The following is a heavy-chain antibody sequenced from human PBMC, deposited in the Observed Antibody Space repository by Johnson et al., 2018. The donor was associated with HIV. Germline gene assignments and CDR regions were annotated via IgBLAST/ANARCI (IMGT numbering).Heavy chain of an antibody. CDR3: ARDGGSSCYGGGAFDI. CDR1: GFTFSSYW. CDR2: ISYEGSNK. D-gene: IGHD6-13*01. V-gene: IGHV3-30-3*01. J-gene: IGHJ3*02. Sequence: MQLVESGGGLVQPGGSLRLSCAASGFTFSSYWMSWVRQAPGKGLEWVAVISYEGSNKYYADSVKGRFTITRDNSKNTLYLQMNSVRTEDKAVSYCARDGGSSCYGGGAFDIWGQGTMVTVSS.